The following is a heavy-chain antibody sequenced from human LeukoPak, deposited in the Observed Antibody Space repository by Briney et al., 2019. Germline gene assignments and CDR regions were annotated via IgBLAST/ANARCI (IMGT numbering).Heavy chain of an antibody. Sequence: GGSLRLSRAAAGFTFSSYSMNWVRQAPGKGLEWISYIGISSGNTKYADSVKGRFTISGDKAKNPLYLQMNSLRVEDTAVYYCARDTKYAFDNWGQGTLVTVSS. CDR3: ARDTKYAFDN. CDR1: GFTFSSYS. CDR2: IGISSGNT. J-gene: IGHJ4*02. D-gene: IGHD2-2*01. V-gene: IGHV3-48*01.